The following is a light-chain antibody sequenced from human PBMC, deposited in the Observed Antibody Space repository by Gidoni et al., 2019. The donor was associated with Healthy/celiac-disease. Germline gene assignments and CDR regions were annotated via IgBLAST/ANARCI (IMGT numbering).Light chain of an antibody. J-gene: IGKJ1*01. CDR1: QSVLYSSKNKTY. V-gene: IGKV4-1*01. CDR3: QQYYSTPRT. CDR2: WAS. Sequence: DIVMTQSPDSRSVSLGERATINCKSSQSVLYSSKNKTYLAWYQQKPGQPPKLLIYWASTRESGVPDRFSGSGSGTDFTLTISSLQAEDVAVYYCQQYYSTPRTFXQXTKVEIK.